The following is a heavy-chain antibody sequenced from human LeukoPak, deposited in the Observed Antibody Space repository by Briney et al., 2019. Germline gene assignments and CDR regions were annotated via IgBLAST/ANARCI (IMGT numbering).Heavy chain of an antibody. CDR1: RFTFSSYA. CDR2: TSGSGGST. CDR3: ARGSGYDLMGFGSDYFDY. D-gene: IGHD5-12*01. V-gene: IGHV3-23*01. J-gene: IGHJ4*02. Sequence: GGSLRLSCAASRFTFSSYAMNWVRQAPGKGLDWVSATSGSGGSTYYADSVKGRFTISRDNSKNTLYLQMNSLRAEDTAVYYCARGSGYDLMGFGSDYFDYWGQGTLVTVSS.